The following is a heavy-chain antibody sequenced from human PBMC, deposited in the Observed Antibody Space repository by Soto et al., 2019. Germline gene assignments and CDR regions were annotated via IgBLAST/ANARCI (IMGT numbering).Heavy chain of an antibody. D-gene: IGHD3-22*01. CDR1: GFTFSSYE. CDR2: ISSSGSTI. V-gene: IGHV3-48*03. Sequence: GGSLRLSCAASGFTFSSYEMNWVRQAPGKGLEWVSYISSSGSTIKYADSVKGRFTISRDNAKNSLYLQMNSLRAEDTAVYYCAGQSHDSRGYYDLHWGLGTLVTVSS. J-gene: IGHJ4*02. CDR3: AGQSHDSRGYYDLH.